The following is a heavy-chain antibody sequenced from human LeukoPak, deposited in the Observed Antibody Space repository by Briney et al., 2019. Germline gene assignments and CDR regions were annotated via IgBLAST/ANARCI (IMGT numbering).Heavy chain of an antibody. CDR2: IYYSGST. Sequence: LRLSCAASGFTFSSYAMSWVRQHPGKGLEWIGYIYYSGSTYYNPSLKSRVTISVDTSKNQFSLKLSSVTAADTAVYYCAVSSGSLAEYFQHWGQGTLVTVSS. CDR3: AVSSGSLAEYFQH. V-gene: IGHV4-31*02. J-gene: IGHJ1*01. D-gene: IGHD3-22*01. CDR1: GFTFSSYA.